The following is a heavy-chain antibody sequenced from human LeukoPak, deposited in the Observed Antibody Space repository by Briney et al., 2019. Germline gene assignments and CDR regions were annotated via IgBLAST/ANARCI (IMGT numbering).Heavy chain of an antibody. V-gene: IGHV3-30-3*01. J-gene: IGHJ4*02. D-gene: IGHD3-10*02. CDR2: ISYDGSNK. Sequence: GGSLRLSCAASGFTFSSYAMHWVRQAPGKGLEWVAVISYDGSNKYYADSVKGRFTISRDNSKNTLYLQMNSLRAEDTAVYYCARDMFSSKRGNIDYWGQGALVTVSS. CDR1: GFTFSSYA. CDR3: ARDMFSSKRGNIDY.